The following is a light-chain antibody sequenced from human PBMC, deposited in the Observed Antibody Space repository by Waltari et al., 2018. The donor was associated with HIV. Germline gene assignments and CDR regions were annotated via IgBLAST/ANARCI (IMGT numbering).Light chain of an antibody. CDR3: QAWDSSTVV. Sequence: SYELPQPPSVSVSPGQTASITCSGDKLGDKYACWYQQKPGQSPVLVIYQDSKRPSGIPERFSGSNSGNTATLTISGTQAMDEADYYCQAWDSSTVVFGGGTKLTVL. CDR1: KLGDKY. CDR2: QDS. J-gene: IGLJ2*01. V-gene: IGLV3-1*01.